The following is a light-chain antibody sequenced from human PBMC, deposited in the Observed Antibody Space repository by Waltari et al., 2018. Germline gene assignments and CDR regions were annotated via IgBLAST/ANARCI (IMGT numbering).Light chain of an antibody. CDR1: SLRRFY. Sequence: SSELTQDPAMSVALGQTVRITCQGDSLRRFYASWYQQKPGQAPVIVMYGKNNRPSGIPDRFSDSSSGNTASLTITGAQAEDEADYYCNSRDSSDNPVFGGGTKLTVL. CDR3: NSRDSSDNPV. J-gene: IGLJ2*01. CDR2: GKN. V-gene: IGLV3-19*01.